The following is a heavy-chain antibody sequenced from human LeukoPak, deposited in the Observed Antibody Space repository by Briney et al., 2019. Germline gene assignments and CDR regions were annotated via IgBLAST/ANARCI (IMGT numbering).Heavy chain of an antibody. D-gene: IGHD3-10*01. CDR2: ISSSSSYT. Sequence: GGSLRLSCAASGFTFSDYYMSWIREAPGKGLEWVSYISSSSSYTNYADSVKGRFTISRDNAKNSLYLQMNSLRAEDTAVYYCATGSGHYYGSGSYPAYWGQGTLVTVSS. CDR3: ATGSGHYYGSGSYPAY. J-gene: IGHJ4*02. CDR1: GFTFSDYY. V-gene: IGHV3-11*06.